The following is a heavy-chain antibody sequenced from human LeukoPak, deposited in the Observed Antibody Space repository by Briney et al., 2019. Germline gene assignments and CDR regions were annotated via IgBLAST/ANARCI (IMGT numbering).Heavy chain of an antibody. J-gene: IGHJ4*02. CDR2: ISRSGGT. CDR3: ARAAYSDGWSYVYFDY. V-gene: IGHV4-59*01. CDR1: GGSISGYY. D-gene: IGHD6-19*01. Sequence: SETLSLTCTVSGGSISGYYWHWIRQPPGKGLEWIGYISRSGGTNYNPSLKSRVTISRDTSKNQFSLILTSLTAADTAVYFCARAAYSDGWSYVYFDYWGREPWSPSPQ.